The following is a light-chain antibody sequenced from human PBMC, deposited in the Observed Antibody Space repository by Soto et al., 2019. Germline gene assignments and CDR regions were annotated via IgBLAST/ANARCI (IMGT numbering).Light chain of an antibody. CDR2: DAS. J-gene: IGKJ5*01. V-gene: IGKV1-5*01. CDR3: QQLAGFPIT. Sequence: DIQMTQSPSTLSASVGDRVTITCRASQSISSWLAWYQQKPGKAPKLLIYDASSLESGVPSRFSGSGSGTEFTLTISSLQPDDFATYYCQQLAGFPITFGQGTRLEIK. CDR1: QSISSW.